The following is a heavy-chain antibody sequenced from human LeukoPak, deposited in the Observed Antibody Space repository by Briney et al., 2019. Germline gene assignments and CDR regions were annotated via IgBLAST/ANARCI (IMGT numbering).Heavy chain of an antibody. V-gene: IGHV4-4*07. CDR1: GGSISSYY. Sequence: SETLSLTCTVSGGSISSYYWSWIRQPAGKGLEWIGRIYTSGSTSYNPSLKSRVTISMDKSKNQFSLKLRSVTAADTAMYYCAKMGGSAPYFFHYWGQGTLVTVSS. D-gene: IGHD6-19*01. CDR2: IYTSGST. CDR3: AKMGGSAPYFFHY. J-gene: IGHJ4*02.